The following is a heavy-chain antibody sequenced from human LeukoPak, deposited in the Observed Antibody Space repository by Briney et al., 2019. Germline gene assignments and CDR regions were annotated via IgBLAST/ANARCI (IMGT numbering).Heavy chain of an antibody. V-gene: IGHV1-18*01. CDR1: GYTFTSYG. CDR3: ARLSGNLPAAILDYYYYMDV. J-gene: IGHJ6*03. D-gene: IGHD2-2*01. CDR2: ISAYNGNT. Sequence: ASVKLSCKASGYTFTSYGISWVRQAPGQGLDWMGWISAYNGNTNYAQKLQGRVTMTTDTSTSTAYMELRSLRSDDTAVYYCARLSGNLPAAILDYYYYMDVWGKGTTVTVSS.